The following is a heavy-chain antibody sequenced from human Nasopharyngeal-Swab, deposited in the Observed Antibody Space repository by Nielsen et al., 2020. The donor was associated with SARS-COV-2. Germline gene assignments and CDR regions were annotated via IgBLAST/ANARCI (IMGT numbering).Heavy chain of an antibody. Sequence: SETLSLTCTVSGGSISSGDYYWSWILQHPGKGLEWIGYMYYSGSTYYNPSLKSRVTISVDTSKNQFSLKLSSVTAADTAVYYCARAMIVVVINAFDIWGQGTMVTVSS. D-gene: IGHD3-22*01. V-gene: IGHV4-31*03. J-gene: IGHJ3*02. CDR3: ARAMIVVVINAFDI. CDR1: GGSISSGDYY. CDR2: MYYSGST.